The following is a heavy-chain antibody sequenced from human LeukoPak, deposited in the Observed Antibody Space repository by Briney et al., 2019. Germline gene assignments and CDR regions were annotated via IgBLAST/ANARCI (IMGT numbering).Heavy chain of an antibody. CDR2: IYYSGNT. D-gene: IGHD2-2*01. CDR1: GVSISSSNSY. J-gene: IGHJ4*02. CDR3: ARSGTYQYSSTSDY. V-gene: IGHV4-39*01. Sequence: SETLSLTCTVSGVSISSSNSYWGWIRQPPGKGLEWIGSIYYSGNTYYNASLKSQVSISIDTSKNQFSLKVTSVTAADTAVYYCARSGTYQYSSTSDYWGQGTLVTVSS.